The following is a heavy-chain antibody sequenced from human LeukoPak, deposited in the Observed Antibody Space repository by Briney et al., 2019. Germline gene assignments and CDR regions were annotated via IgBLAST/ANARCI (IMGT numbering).Heavy chain of an antibody. V-gene: IGHV4-4*02. J-gene: IGHJ4*02. Sequence: PSETLSLTCDVSGGSVTSTNWWSWVRQSPGKGLEWIGEIYYTGTVNYNASLESRVTISVDTSKNQFSLKLSSVTAADTAVYYCASGLRDGYNPLDYWGQGTLVTVSS. CDR2: IYYTGTV. D-gene: IGHD5-24*01. CDR1: GGSVTSTNW. CDR3: ASGLRDGYNPLDY.